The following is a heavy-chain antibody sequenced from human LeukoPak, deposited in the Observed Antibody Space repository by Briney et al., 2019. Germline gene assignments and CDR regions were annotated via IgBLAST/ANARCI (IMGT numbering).Heavy chain of an antibody. CDR3: AKDQWNPDY. CDR2: GCDDGSSQ. V-gene: IGHV3-33*03. CDR1: GFTFSSYG. J-gene: IGHJ4*02. D-gene: IGHD6-19*01. Sequence: PGRSLRLSCAAAGFTFSSYGMHWVRQAPGKGLEWVAVGCDDGSSQNYADSVKGRFTISRDKSKNMLYLQMNSLRAEDTAVYYCAKDQWNPDYWGQGTLVSVSS.